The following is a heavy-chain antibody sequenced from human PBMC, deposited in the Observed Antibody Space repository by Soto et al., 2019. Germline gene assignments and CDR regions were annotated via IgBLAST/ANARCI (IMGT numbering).Heavy chain of an antibody. CDR2: MNPNSGNT. J-gene: IGHJ3*02. D-gene: IGHD2-15*01. Sequence: ASVKVSCKASGYTXTSYDINWVRQATGQGLEWKGWMNPNSGNTGYAQKFQGRVTMTRNTSISTAYMELSSLRSEDTAVYYCAGGRMYCSGGSCYSGFAFDIWGQGTMVTVS. CDR1: GYTXTSYD. CDR3: AGGRMYCSGGSCYSGFAFDI. V-gene: IGHV1-8*01.